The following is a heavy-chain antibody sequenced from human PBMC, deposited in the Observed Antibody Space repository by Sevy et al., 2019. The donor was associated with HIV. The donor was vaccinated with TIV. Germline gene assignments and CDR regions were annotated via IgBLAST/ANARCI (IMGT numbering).Heavy chain of an antibody. Sequence: GGSLRLSCAASGFTFSSYGMHWVRQAPGKGLEWVAVISYDGSNKYYADSVKGRFTISRDNSKNTLYLQMNSLRAEDTAVYYCAKDPSPDYGGYGGPYYFDYWGQGTLVTVSS. CDR1: GFTFSSYG. CDR2: ISYDGSNK. V-gene: IGHV3-30*18. J-gene: IGHJ4*02. CDR3: AKDPSPDYGGYGGPYYFDY. D-gene: IGHD4-17*01.